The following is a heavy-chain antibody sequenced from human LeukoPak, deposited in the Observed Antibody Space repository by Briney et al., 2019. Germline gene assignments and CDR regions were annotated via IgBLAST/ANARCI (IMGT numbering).Heavy chain of an antibody. J-gene: IGHJ4*02. D-gene: IGHD6-13*01. V-gene: IGHV3-23*01. CDR2: ISGSGGST. Sequence: GGSLRLSCAASGFTFSSYAMSWVRQAPGKGLEWVSAISGSGGSTYCADSVKGRFTISRDNAKNSLYLQMNSLRAEDTALYYCAKGLYSSSPDYWGQGTLVTVSS. CDR1: GFTFSSYA. CDR3: AKGLYSSSPDY.